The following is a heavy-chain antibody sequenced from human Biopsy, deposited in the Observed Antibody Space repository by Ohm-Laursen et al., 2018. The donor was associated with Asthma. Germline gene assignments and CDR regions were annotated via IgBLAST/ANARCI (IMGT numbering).Heavy chain of an antibody. J-gene: IGHJ4*02. CDR2: LIPVLGTP. V-gene: IGHV1-69*13. CDR3: ALSQFDY. CDR1: GDSFSNYA. Sequence: GASVKVSCKASGDSFSNYAISWVRQAPGQGLEWMGGLIPVLGTPDHAQMFEGRVTITADESTSTAYMELSSLSSEDTAVYYCALSQFDYWGQGTLLIVSS.